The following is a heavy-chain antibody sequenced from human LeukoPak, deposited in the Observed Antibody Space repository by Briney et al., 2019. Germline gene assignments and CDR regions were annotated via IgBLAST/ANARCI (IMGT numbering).Heavy chain of an antibody. CDR3: ARDSYSSSWHNPFDY. J-gene: IGHJ4*02. Sequence: GGSLRLSCAASGFTFSSYAMSWVRQAPGKGLEWVSAISGSGGSTYYADSVKGRFTISRDNSKNTLYLQMNSLRAEDTAVYYCARDSYSSSWHNPFDYWGQGTLVTVSS. V-gene: IGHV3-23*01. D-gene: IGHD6-13*01. CDR1: GFTFSSYA. CDR2: ISGSGGST.